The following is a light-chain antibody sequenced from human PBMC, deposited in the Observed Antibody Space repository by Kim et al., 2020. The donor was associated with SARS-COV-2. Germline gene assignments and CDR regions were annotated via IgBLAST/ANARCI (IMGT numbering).Light chain of an antibody. J-gene: IGLJ2*01. CDR3: QVWDSSPVI. CDR1: NIGSKN. CDR2: RDG. V-gene: IGLV3-9*01. Sequence: SYELTQPLSVSVALGQTARVTCGGNNIGSKNVHWYQQKPGQAPVLVIYRDGDRPSGIPERFSGSNSGNTATLTISRAQAGDEADYYCQVWDSSPVIFGWGTQLTVL.